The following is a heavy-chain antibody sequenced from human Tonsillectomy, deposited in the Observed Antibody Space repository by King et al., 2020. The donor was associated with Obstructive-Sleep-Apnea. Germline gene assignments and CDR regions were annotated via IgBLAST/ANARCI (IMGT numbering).Heavy chain of an antibody. CDR1: GGSISSYC. V-gene: IGHV4-59*01. Sequence: VQLQESGPGLVKPSETLSLTCTVSGGSISSYCWSWIRQPPGKGLEWIGYICYSGSTNYNPSLKSRVTITVDTSKNQFSLNLSSLTAADTAVYYCARDLSDYDILTAFYVGWFDPWGQGTLVTVSS. D-gene: IGHD3-9*01. CDR2: ICYSGST. J-gene: IGHJ5*02. CDR3: ARDLSDYDILTAFYVGWFDP.